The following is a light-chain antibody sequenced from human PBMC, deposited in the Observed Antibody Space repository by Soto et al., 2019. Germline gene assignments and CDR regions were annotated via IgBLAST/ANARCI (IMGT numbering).Light chain of an antibody. CDR2: DAS. CDR3: QQYGRSQFT. V-gene: IGKV3-20*01. CDR1: QSVSSNY. J-gene: IGKJ3*01. Sequence: EIVLTQSPGTLSLSPGERATLSCRASQSVSSNYLAWYQQNPGQAPRLLIYDASRRATGIPDRFSGSGSGTDFTLIISRLESEDFAVYYCQQYGRSQFTFGPGTKVDIK.